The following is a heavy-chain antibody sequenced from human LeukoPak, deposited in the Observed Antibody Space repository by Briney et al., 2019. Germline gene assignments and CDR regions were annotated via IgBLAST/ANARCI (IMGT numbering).Heavy chain of an antibody. Sequence: ASVKVSCTASGYTFTSYGISWVRQAPGQGLEWMGWISAYNGNTNYAQKLQGRVTMTTDTSTSTAYMELRSLRSDDTAVYYCARVSAAGPAWYYGMDVWGQGTTVTVSS. V-gene: IGHV1-18*01. CDR2: ISAYNGNT. D-gene: IGHD6-13*01. J-gene: IGHJ6*02. CDR3: ARVSAAGPAWYYGMDV. CDR1: GYTFTSYG.